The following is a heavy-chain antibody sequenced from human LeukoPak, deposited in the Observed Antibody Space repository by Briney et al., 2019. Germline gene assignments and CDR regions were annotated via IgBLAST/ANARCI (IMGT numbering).Heavy chain of an antibody. CDR1: GGSISGYY. CDR2: IYYSGST. D-gene: IGHD3-3*01. J-gene: IGHJ3*02. Sequence: SETLSLTCTVSGGSISGYYWSWIRQPPGKGLEWIGYIYYSGSTNYNPSLKSRVTISVDTSKNQFSLKLSSVTAADTAVYYCARGIAIFGVATGAFDIWGQGTMVTVSS. CDR3: ARGIAIFGVATGAFDI. V-gene: IGHV4-59*01.